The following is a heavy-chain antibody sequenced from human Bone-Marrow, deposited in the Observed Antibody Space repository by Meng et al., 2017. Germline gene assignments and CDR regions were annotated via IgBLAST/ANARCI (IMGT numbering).Heavy chain of an antibody. Sequence: GESLKISCAVSRFTFSSYAMHWVRQAPGKGLEWVAVISYDGSNKYYADSVKGRFTISRDNSKNTLYLQINSLRAEDTAVYYCARDQRRSGSDYWGQGTLVTVSS. CDR3: ARDQRRSGSDY. J-gene: IGHJ4*02. CDR1: RFTFSSYA. V-gene: IGHV3-30*04. CDR2: ISYDGSNK. D-gene: IGHD3-10*01.